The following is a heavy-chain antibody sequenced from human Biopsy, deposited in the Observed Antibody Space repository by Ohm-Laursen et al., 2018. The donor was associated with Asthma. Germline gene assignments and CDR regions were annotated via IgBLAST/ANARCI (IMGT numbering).Heavy chain of an antibody. CDR3: ARKAGSCISRTCYSLDF. J-gene: IGHJ4*02. D-gene: IGHD2-2*01. Sequence: GATVKISCKSLGGTFNTYVIGWVRQAPGQGLEWMGGVNPVFGTTTYPQKFQDRVTITVDDSTSTVYMELSSLRSEDAAVYYCARKAGSCISRTCYSLDFWGQGTLVTVSS. V-gene: IGHV1-69*13. CDR1: GGTFNTYV. CDR2: VNPVFGTT.